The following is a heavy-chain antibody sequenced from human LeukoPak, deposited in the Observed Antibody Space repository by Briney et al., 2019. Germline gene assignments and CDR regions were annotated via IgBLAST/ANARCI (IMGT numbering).Heavy chain of an antibody. Sequence: GGSLRLSCSASGFTFSSYAMHWVRQAPGKGLEYVSAISSNGGSAYYADSVKGRFTISRDNSKNTLYLQMSSLRVEDTAVYYSVKDFRRDYVIDCCGQGTLVTVSS. D-gene: IGHD4-17*01. CDR3: VKDFRRDYVIDC. CDR1: GFTFSSYA. CDR2: ISSNGGSA. V-gene: IGHV3-64D*09. J-gene: IGHJ4*02.